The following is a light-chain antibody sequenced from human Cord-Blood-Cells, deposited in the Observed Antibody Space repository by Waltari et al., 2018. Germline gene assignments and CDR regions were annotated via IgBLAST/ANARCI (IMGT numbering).Light chain of an antibody. CDR1: TLGDKK. V-gene: IGLV3-1*01. CDR2: QDS. J-gene: IGLJ2*01. Sequence: SYELTQPPSVSVSPGQTASITCPGDTLGDKKPCWYQQKPGQSPVLVIYQDSKRPSGIPERFSGSNSGNTATLTISGTQAMDEADYYCQAWDSSTVVFGGGTKLTVL. CDR3: QAWDSSTVV.